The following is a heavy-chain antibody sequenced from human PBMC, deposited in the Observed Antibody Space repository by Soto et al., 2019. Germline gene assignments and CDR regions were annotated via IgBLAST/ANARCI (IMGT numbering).Heavy chain of an antibody. CDR2: TSSSSSTI. J-gene: IGHJ3*02. CDR1: GFTFSSYS. Sequence: EVQLVESGGGLVQPGGSLRLSCAASGFTFSSYSMNWVRQAPGKGLEWVSYTSSSSSTIYYADSVKGRFTISRDNAKNSLYLQMNSLRAEDTAVYYCAREDRVLWFGELLFLHAFDIWGQGTMVTVSS. D-gene: IGHD3-10*01. V-gene: IGHV3-48*01. CDR3: AREDRVLWFGELLFLHAFDI.